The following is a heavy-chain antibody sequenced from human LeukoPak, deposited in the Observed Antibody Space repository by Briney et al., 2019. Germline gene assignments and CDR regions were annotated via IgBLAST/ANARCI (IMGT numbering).Heavy chain of an antibody. D-gene: IGHD3-16*01. V-gene: IGHV4-59*01. CDR2: IYYSGST. CDR3: ARGRYGWLPFDY. Sequence: SETLSLTCTVSGVSMSSYYWSWIRQPPGKGLEWIGYIYYSGSTNYNPSLKSRVTISVDTSKNQFTLKLSSVTAADTAVYYCARGRYGWLPFDYWGQGTLVTVSS. CDR1: GVSMSSYY. J-gene: IGHJ4*02.